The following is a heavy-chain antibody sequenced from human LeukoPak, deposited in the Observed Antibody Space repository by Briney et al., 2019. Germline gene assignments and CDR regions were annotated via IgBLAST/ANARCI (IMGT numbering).Heavy chain of an antibody. J-gene: IGHJ6*04. Sequence: PGRSLRLSCAASGFTFSSYGMHWVRQAPGKGLEWVAVIWYDGSNKYYADSVKGRFTISRDNAKNSLYLQMNSLRAEDTAVYYCASLTSSSWYNYYYYGMDVWGKGTTVTVSS. CDR3: ASLTSSSWYNYYYYGMDV. CDR1: GFTFSSYG. D-gene: IGHD6-13*01. V-gene: IGHV3-33*03. CDR2: IWYDGSNK.